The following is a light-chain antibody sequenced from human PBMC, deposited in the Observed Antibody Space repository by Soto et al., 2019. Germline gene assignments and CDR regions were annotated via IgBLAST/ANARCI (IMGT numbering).Light chain of an antibody. Sequence: DIVLTQSPLSLTVTPGESASISCTSSESLLHRNGNTLLDWYLQKPGQSPQLLIYLVSRRASGVPDRFSGGGSGSDFTLTISRVEAEDVGVYYCMQGLQTPRTFGLGTRVEIK. CDR3: MQGLQTPRT. J-gene: IGKJ1*01. CDR1: ESLLHRNGNTL. V-gene: IGKV2-28*01. CDR2: LVS.